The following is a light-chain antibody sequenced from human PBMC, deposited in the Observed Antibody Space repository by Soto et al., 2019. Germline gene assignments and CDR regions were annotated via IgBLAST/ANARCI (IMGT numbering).Light chain of an antibody. CDR3: QQYNNWPPDRT. J-gene: IGKJ1*01. CDR1: QSVGSN. Sequence: EIVMTQSPATLSVSPGERATLSCRASQSVGSNLAWYQLKPGQAPRLLIYGASTRATGIPARFIGSGSGTDFTLTISSLQSEEFAIYFCQQYNNWPPDRTFGQGTKVEIK. V-gene: IGKV3-15*01. CDR2: GAS.